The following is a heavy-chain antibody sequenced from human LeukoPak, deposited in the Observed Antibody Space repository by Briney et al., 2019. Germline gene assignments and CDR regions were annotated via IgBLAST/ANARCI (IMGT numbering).Heavy chain of an antibody. D-gene: IGHD3-9*01. CDR3: AGADWLSYFDY. V-gene: IGHV1-46*01. Sequence: ASVKVSCTASGYTFTSYYMHWVRQAPGQGLEWMGIINPSGGSTSYAQKFQGRVTMTRDTSTSTVYMELSSLRSEDTAVYYCAGADWLSYFDYWGQGTLVTVSS. CDR2: INPSGGST. CDR1: GYTFTSYY. J-gene: IGHJ4*02.